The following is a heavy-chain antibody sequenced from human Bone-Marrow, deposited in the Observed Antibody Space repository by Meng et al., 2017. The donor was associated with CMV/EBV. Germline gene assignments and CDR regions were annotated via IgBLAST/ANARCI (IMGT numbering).Heavy chain of an antibody. CDR1: GYTFTRYY. V-gene: IGHV1-46*01. CDR3: ARRGGEFLDY. J-gene: IGHJ4*02. D-gene: IGHD2-21*01. Sequence: VYCKASGYTFTRYYMHWVRQAPGQGLEWMGIINPSGGSTIYAQKFQGRVTMTRDTSTSTVYMELNSLTSDDTALYYCARRGGEFLDYWGQGTLVTVSS. CDR2: INPSGGST.